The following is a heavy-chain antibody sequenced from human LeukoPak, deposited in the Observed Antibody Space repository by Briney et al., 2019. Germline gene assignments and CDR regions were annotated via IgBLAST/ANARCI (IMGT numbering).Heavy chain of an antibody. J-gene: IGHJ6*02. CDR3: ARRGFEGSWSHMDV. CDR2: IDPTDSYT. Sequence: PGESLKISCKGSGYSFSNYWINWVRQMPGKGLEWMGRIDPTDSYTNYSPSFQGHVTISADKSISTAYLQWNSPKASDTAMHYCARRGFEGSWSHMDVWGQGTTVTVSS. D-gene: IGHD6-13*01. CDR1: GYSFSNYW. V-gene: IGHV5-10-1*01.